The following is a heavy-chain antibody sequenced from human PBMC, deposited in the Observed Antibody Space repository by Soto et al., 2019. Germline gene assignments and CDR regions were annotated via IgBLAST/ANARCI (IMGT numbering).Heavy chain of an antibody. CDR1: GYTFTSYA. CDR3: ARGSGLTYFDY. Sequence: QVQLVQSGAEVKKPGASVKVSCKASGYTFTSYAMHWVRQAPGQRLEWMGWINAGNGNTKYSQKFQGRVTITRDTSAGTAYMELSSLRSEDTAVYYCARGSGLTYFDYWGQGTLVTVSS. D-gene: IGHD3-10*01. J-gene: IGHJ4*02. V-gene: IGHV1-3*01. CDR2: INAGNGNT.